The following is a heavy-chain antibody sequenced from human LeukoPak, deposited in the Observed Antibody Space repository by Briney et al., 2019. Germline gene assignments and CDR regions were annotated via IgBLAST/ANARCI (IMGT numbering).Heavy chain of an antibody. J-gene: IGHJ4*02. CDR2: ISYDGGNK. CDR3: VRDQRRFYYANSGYYFDL. V-gene: IGHV3-30*03. CDR1: GFTLSSNL. D-gene: IGHD3-22*01. Sequence: GGSLRLSCAASGFTLSSNLMHWVRQAPGKGLEWVAIISYDGGNKYYADSAKGRFSISRDNSRNTLYLQTNSLRVEDTARYYCVRDQRRFYYANSGYYFDLWGQETLVTVSS.